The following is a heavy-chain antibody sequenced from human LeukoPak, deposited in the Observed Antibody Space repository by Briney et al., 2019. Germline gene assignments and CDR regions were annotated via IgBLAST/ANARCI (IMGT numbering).Heavy chain of an antibody. V-gene: IGHV3-74*01. Sequence: GGSLRLSCAASGFTFSSYWMHWVRQAPGKGLVWVSRINSDGSSTSYADSVKGRFTISRDNAKNTLYLQMNSLRAEDTAVYYCARVRDFWSGYSIFDYWGQGTLVTVSS. CDR2: INSDGSST. CDR3: ARVRDFWSGYSIFDY. CDR1: GFTFSSYW. J-gene: IGHJ4*02. D-gene: IGHD3-3*01.